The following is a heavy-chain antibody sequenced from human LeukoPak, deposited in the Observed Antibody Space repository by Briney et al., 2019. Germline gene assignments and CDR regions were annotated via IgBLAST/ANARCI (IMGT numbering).Heavy chain of an antibody. CDR1: RFTFSEYY. CDR2: ISSSGSTI. CDR3: ARCWSRPYYYGMGV. J-gene: IGHJ6*02. D-gene: IGHD3-3*01. V-gene: IGHV3-11*01. Sequence: PGGSLRLSCAASRFTFSEYYMSWIRQAPGKGLEWVSYISSSGSTIFYADSVKGRFTISRDNAKNSLYLQMNSLRAEDTAVYYCARCWSRPYYYGMGVWGQGTTVTVSS.